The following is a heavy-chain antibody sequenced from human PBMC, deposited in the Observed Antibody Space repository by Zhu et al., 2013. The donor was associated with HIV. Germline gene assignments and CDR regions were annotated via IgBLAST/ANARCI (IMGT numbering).Heavy chain of an antibody. CDR3: VRGGYRWAFDI. D-gene: IGHD2-8*02. CDR2: MNPNSGNR. CDR1: GYTFTSYD. Sequence: QVQLVQSGAEVKKPGASVKVSCKASGYTFTSYDINWVRQATGQGPEWIGWMNPNSGNRDYAQKFKGRVSITMTSSISTVYMEVSSLRSDDTAVYYCVRGGYRWAFDIWGQGTVVIVSS. J-gene: IGHJ3*02. V-gene: IGHV1-8*02.